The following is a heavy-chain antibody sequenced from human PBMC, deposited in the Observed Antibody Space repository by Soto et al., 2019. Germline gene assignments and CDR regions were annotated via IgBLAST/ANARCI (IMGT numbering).Heavy chain of an antibody. V-gene: IGHV4-31*03. CDR1: SDSMNSGGYY. CDR3: VRDGTKTLRDWFDP. Sequence: SETLSLTCSVSSDSMNSGGYYWSWIRQHPGKGLEWIGYIYSHGDTYYNPSLKSRVTISVDTSKKQFSLKLRSVTAADTAVYYCVRDGTKTLRDWFDPWGQGISVTVS. D-gene: IGHD1-1*01. CDR2: IYSHGDT. J-gene: IGHJ5*02.